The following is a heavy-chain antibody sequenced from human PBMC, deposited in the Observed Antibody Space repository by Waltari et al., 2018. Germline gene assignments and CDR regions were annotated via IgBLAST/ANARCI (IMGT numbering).Heavy chain of an antibody. V-gene: IGHV3-53*01. J-gene: IGHJ6*02. CDR3: ARATVTTGSGMAV. Sequence: ELQVVESGGGLIQPGASLRLSCAASGFTVSSTYMAWVRQAPGKGPEWVSVIYSGGGTYYADSVKGRLTISRDKSKNTLYLQMNRMRVDDTAVYFCARATVTTGSGMAVWGQGTTVIVSS. D-gene: IGHD4-17*01. CDR1: GFTVSSTY. CDR2: IYSGGGT.